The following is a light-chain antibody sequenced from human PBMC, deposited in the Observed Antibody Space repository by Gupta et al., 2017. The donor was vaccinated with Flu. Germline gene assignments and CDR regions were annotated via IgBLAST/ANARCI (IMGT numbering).Light chain of an antibody. J-gene: IGLJ3*02. V-gene: IGLV1-44*01. CDR1: SSNSRSIT. CDR2: SNN. CDR3: AAWDDSLNGQ. Sequence: GSSSNSRSITVNWYQQLPGTAPILLVYSNNPRPSGVPFRFSSSKSGTSASLAISGLQAEDEADYYCAAWDDSLNGQFGGGTKLTVL.